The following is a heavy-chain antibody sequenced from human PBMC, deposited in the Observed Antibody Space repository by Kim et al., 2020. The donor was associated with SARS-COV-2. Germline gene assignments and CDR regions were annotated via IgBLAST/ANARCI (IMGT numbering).Heavy chain of an antibody. Sequence: GGSLRLSCAASGFTFSSYWMSWVRQAPGKGLEWVANIKQDGSEKYYVDSVKGRFTISRDNAKNSLYLQMNSLRAEDTAVYYCARDFSCSGGSCYYYGMDVWGQGTTVTVSS. V-gene: IGHV3-7*03. CDR3: ARDFSCSGGSCYYYGMDV. CDR1: GFTFSSYW. CDR2: IKQDGSEK. J-gene: IGHJ6*02. D-gene: IGHD2-15*01.